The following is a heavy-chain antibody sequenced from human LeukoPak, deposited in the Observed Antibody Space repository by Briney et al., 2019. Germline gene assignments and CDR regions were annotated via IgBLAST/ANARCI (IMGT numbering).Heavy chain of an antibody. V-gene: IGHV1-2*02. D-gene: IGHD2-2*01. CDR1: GYTFTGYY. CDR3: TRDHCSYINCYEDYYYGMDV. CDR2: INPNTGAT. Sequence: ASVKVSCKASGYTFTGYYMHWVRQAPGQGLEWMGWINPNTGATDIAQKFQGRFTMTRDTSISAAYMELSRLRSDDTAVYYCTRDHCSYINCYEDYYYGMDVWGQGTTVTVSS. J-gene: IGHJ6*02.